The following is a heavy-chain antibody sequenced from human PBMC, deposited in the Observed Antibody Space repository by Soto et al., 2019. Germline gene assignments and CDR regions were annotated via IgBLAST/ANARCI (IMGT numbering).Heavy chain of an antibody. CDR1: GFTFSSYS. CDR2: ISYDGSNK. Sequence: QVQLVESGGGVVQPGRSLRLSCAASGFTFSSYSMHWVRQAPGKGLEWVAVISYDGSNKYYADSVKGRFTISRDNSKNTLYLQMNSLRAEDTAVYYCAIGGQLWVYWYLDLWGRGTLVTVSS. J-gene: IGHJ2*01. CDR3: AIGGQLWVYWYLDL. D-gene: IGHD5-18*01. V-gene: IGHV3-30*03.